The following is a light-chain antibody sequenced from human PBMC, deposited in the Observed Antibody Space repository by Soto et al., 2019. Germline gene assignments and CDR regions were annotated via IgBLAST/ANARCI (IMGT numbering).Light chain of an antibody. V-gene: IGLV1-51*01. CDR1: SSNIGNNY. Sequence: QSVLTQPPSVSAAPGQKVTISCSGSSSNIGNNYVSWYQQLPGTAHKLLIYDNNKRPSGIPDRVSGSKSGTSATLGITGLQTGDEADYYCGTWDSSLSAGVFGGGTKLTVL. CDR3: GTWDSSLSAGV. CDR2: DNN. J-gene: IGLJ2*01.